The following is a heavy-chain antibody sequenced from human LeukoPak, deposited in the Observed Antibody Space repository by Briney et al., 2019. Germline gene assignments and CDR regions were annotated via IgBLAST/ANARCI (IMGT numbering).Heavy chain of an antibody. D-gene: IGHD6-13*01. CDR2: TYRTSKWYN. Sequence: SQTLSLTCAISGDSVSSNSAAWNWIRQSPSRGLEWLGRTYRTSKWYNDYAVSVKSRITINPDTSKNQFSLQLSSVTPEDTAVYYCARDLPPGAAGVTGPFDYWGQGTLVTVSA. CDR3: ARDLPPGAAGVTGPFDY. J-gene: IGHJ4*02. CDR1: GDSVSSNSAA. V-gene: IGHV6-1*01.